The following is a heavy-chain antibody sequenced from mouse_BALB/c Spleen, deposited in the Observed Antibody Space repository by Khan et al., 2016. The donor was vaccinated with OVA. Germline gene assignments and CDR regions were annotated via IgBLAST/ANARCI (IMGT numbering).Heavy chain of an antibody. Sequence: QIHTVLPGPELKKSGETVKISCKASGYTFTNYGLNWVKHAPGKGLKWTGWINTYIGEPTYPDDFKGCFAYSLETSAITAYLQINDLKNEGTATYVCAREDGCLYAARYWGQGTSVTVSS. J-gene: IGHJ4*01. V-gene: IGHV9-3-1*01. D-gene: IGHD1-2*01. CDR2: INTYIGEP. CDR1: GYTFTNYG. CDR3: AREDGCLYAARY.